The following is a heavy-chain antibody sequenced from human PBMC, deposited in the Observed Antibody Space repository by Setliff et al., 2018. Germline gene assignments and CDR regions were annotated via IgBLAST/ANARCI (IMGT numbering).Heavy chain of an antibody. CDR1: GFTFSSYR. J-gene: IGHJ4*02. CDR2: ISGSGGST. D-gene: IGHD3-10*01. CDR3: AKGGGGAPDY. V-gene: IGHV3-23*01. Sequence: PGGSLRLSCAASGFTFSSYRMNWVRQAPGKGLEWVSAISGSGGSTYYADSVKGRFTISRDNSKNTLYLQMNSLRAEDTAVYYCAKGGGGAPDYWGQGTPVTVSS.